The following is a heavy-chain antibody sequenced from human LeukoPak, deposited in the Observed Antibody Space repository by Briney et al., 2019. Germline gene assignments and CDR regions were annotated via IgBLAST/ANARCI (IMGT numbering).Heavy chain of an antibody. CDR2: INSSGGST. CDR3: ARGDQAPWNDGDGVLY. V-gene: IGHV1-46*01. J-gene: IGHJ4*02. D-gene: IGHD1-1*01. CDR1: GYTFTSYY. Sequence: ASVKVSCKASGYTFTSYYMHWVRQAPGHGLEWMGIINSSGGSTSYAQEFQGRVTMTRDTPTSTVYMELSSLRSEDTAVYYCARGDQAPWNDGDGVLYWGQGTLVTVSS.